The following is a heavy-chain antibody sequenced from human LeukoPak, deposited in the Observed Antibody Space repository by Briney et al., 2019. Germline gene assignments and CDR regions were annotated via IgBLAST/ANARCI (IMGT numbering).Heavy chain of an antibody. D-gene: IGHD2-21*01. V-gene: IGHV4-31*03. CDR1: GGSISSGGYY. CDR2: IYYSGST. CDR3: ARQSFGDGPGAFDI. Sequence: PSETLSLTCTVSGGSISSGGYYWSWIRQHPGKGLEWIGYIYYSGSTYYNPSLKSRVTISVDTSKNQFSLKLSSVTAADTAVYYCARQSFGDGPGAFDIWGQGTMVTVSS. J-gene: IGHJ3*02.